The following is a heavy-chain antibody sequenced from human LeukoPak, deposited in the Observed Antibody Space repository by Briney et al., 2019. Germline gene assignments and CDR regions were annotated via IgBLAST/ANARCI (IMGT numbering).Heavy chain of an antibody. V-gene: IGHV3-9*01. CDR2: ISWNSGSI. CDR1: GFTFDDYA. J-gene: IGHJ4*02. Sequence: PGGSLRLSCAASGFTFDDYAMHWVRQAPGKGLEGVSGISWNSGSIGYADSVKGRFTISRDNAKNSLYLQMNSLRAEDTALYYCAKDIGPSTYGSGSYEGWGQGTLVTVSS. CDR3: AKDIGPSTYGSGSYEG. D-gene: IGHD3-10*01.